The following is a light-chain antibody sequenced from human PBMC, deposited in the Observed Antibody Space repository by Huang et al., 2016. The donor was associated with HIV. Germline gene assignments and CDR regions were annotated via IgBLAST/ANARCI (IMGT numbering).Light chain of an antibody. CDR1: QSLASSF. J-gene: IGKJ4*01. CDR2: AVS. V-gene: IGKV3-20*01. Sequence: ELVLTQSPGTLSLSPGDRATLSCRTSQSLASSFLAWYQQKPGQAPRLLIYAVSSRATGTPDRFSGYGSGTDFTLTISGLEAEDFAVYYCQQYGGSSLTFGGGTKVEIK. CDR3: QQYGGSSLT.